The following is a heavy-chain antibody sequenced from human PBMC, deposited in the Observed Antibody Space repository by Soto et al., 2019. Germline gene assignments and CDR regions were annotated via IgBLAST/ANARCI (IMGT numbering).Heavy chain of an antibody. CDR3: AREGSYSAYNFAHGIQLWSFDF. J-gene: IGHJ4*02. Sequence: SETLSLTCTVSGGSINTFYWSWVRQPAGKGLEWIGRIFSSGSTSFNPSLESRVAMSVDTSTNHFSLNLSSVTAADMAVYYCAREGSYSAYNFAHGIQLWSFDFWGQGALVTVSS. D-gene: IGHD5-12*01. CDR1: GGSINTFY. CDR2: IFSSGST. V-gene: IGHV4-4*07.